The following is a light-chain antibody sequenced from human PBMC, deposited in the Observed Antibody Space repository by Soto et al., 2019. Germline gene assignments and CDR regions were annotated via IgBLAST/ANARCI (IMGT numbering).Light chain of an antibody. CDR2: EVN. V-gene: IGLV2-8*01. CDR3: SSYAGSSNV. J-gene: IGLJ1*01. Sequence: QSALTQPPSASGSPGQSVAISCTGTSSDVGGYNYVSWYQQHPGKAPKLMIYEVNKRPSGVPDRFSGSKSGNTASLTVSGLQAEDEADYYCSSYAGSSNVFGTATHVTVL. CDR1: SSDVGGYNY.